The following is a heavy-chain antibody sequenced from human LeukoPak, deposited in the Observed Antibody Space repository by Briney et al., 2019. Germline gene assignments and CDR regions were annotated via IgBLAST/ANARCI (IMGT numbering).Heavy chain of an antibody. Sequence: GGSLRLSCAASGFDFSSLTMTWVRHSPRKGLQWVSGISGSGSSTYYADSVKGRFTISRDNSKNTLYLQMDSLRAEDTALYYCARTQTGALFDSWGQGTLVTVSS. CDR3: ARTQTGALFDS. V-gene: IGHV3-23*01. J-gene: IGHJ4*02. CDR1: GFDFSSLT. CDR2: ISGSGSST. D-gene: IGHD1-14*01.